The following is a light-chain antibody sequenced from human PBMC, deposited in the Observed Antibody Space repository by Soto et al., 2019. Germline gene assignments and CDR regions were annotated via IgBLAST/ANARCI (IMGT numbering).Light chain of an antibody. Sequence: QSVLTQPPSVSGAPGQRVTISCTGSSSNIGAGYDVHWYQQFPGTAPKLLIYGNNNRPSGVPDRFSGSKSGTSASLAITGLQSEDEADFYCQSYDGSLSGSVFGTGTKLTVL. CDR2: GNN. CDR3: QSYDGSLSGSV. V-gene: IGLV1-40*01. J-gene: IGLJ1*01. CDR1: SSNIGAGYD.